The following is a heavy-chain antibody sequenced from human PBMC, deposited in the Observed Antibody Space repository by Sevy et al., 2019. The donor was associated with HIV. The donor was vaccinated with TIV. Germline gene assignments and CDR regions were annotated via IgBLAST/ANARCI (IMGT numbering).Heavy chain of an antibody. CDR2: IIPIFGTA. CDR1: GGTFSSYA. Sequence: ASVKVSCKASGGTFSSYAISWVRQAPGQGLEWMGGIIPIFGTANYAQKFQGRVTITADESTSTAYMELSSLRSEDTAVYYCARAPGGYDSKDGMDVWGQGTTVTVSS. J-gene: IGHJ6*02. D-gene: IGHD3-22*01. CDR3: ARAPGGYDSKDGMDV. V-gene: IGHV1-69*13.